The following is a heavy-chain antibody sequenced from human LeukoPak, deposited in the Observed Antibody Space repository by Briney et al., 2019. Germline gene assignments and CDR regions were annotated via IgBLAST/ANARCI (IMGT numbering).Heavy chain of an antibody. CDR1: GFTLSSNW. V-gene: IGHV3-7*01. Sequence: PGGSLRLSCAASGFTLSSNWMRWVRQAPAKGLEWVASINSDGRETYYVDAVNGRFTVSRDNANNTVYLQMNSLRVEDTAIYYCQRELSAANDYWGQGTLVTVSS. CDR3: QRELSAANDY. D-gene: IGHD4/OR15-4a*01. J-gene: IGHJ4*02. CDR2: INSDGRET.